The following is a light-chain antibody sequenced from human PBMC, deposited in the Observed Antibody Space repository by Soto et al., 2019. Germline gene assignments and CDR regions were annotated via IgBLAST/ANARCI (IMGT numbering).Light chain of an antibody. CDR2: DVS. CDR3: TSFTTSNSFV. V-gene: IGLV2-14*03. J-gene: IGLJ1*01. CDR1: SNDVGHFNY. Sequence: QSVLAQPASVSGSPGQSITISCTGTSNDVGHFNYVSWFQQHPGKAPKLLIFDVSNWPSGVSDRFSGSKSGNTASLTISGLQPEDVADYYCTSFTTSNSFVFGSGTKVPVL.